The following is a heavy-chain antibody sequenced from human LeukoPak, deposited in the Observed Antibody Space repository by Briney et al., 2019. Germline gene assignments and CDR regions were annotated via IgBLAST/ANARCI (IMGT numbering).Heavy chain of an antibody. V-gene: IGHV3-48*03. CDR3: ARVSHPQQPLDY. Sequence: GGSLRPSCAASGFTFSTYEMNWVRQAPGKGLECLSYIDGSGSTTYYTDSVKGRFTLSRDNAKNSLYLQMNSLRAADTAVYYCARVSHPQQPLDYWGQGTLVTVSS. CDR2: IDGSGSTT. D-gene: IGHD6-13*01. J-gene: IGHJ4*02. CDR1: GFTFSTYE.